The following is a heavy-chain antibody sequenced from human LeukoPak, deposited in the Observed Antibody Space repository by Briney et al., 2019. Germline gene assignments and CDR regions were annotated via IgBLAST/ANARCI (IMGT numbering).Heavy chain of an antibody. V-gene: IGHV4-59*01. CDR2: FYYSEIT. CDR1: GGSISSYY. CDR3: ARDRDLGAIDY. J-gene: IGHJ4*02. Sequence: PSETLSLTRTVSGGSISSYYWSWIRQPPGKGLEWIGYFYYSEITNYNPSLKSRVTISVDTSKNQFSLKLSSVTAADTAMYYCARDRDLGAIDYWGQGTLVTVSS. D-gene: IGHD1-26*01.